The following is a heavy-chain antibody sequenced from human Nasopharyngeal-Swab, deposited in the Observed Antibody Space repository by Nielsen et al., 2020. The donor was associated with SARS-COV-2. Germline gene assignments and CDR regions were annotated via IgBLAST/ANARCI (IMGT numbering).Heavy chain of an antibody. Sequence: GGSLRLSCAASGFSFSTYAMSWVRLAPGKGLEWVSSISDGGDSTFHADSVKGRFTISRDNSENTLYLQMSSLRADDTAVYYCAKLAVTVYWYFDVWGPGTLLTVSS. J-gene: IGHJ2*01. CDR1: GFSFSTYA. CDR3: AKLAVTVYWYFDV. V-gene: IGHV3-23*01. CDR2: ISDGGDST.